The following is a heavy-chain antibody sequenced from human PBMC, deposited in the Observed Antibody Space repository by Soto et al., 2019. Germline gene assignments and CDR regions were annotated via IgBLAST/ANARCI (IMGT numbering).Heavy chain of an antibody. V-gene: IGHV1-46*01. CDR3: ATQEVSIAAAGLDY. Sequence: ASVKVSWKASGYTFTSYYMHWVRRAPGQGLEWMGIINPSGGSTSYAQKFQGRVTMTRDTSTSTVYMELSSLRSEDTAVYYCATQEVSIAAAGLDYWGQGTLVTVSS. J-gene: IGHJ4*02. CDR2: INPSGGST. D-gene: IGHD6-13*01. CDR1: GYTFTSYY.